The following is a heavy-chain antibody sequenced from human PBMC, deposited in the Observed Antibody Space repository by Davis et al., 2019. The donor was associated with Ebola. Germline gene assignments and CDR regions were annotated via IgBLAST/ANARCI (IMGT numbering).Heavy chain of an antibody. CDR3: AREIFGVVPRRWFDY. V-gene: IGHV1-69*13. CDR1: GGTFSSYA. CDR2: IIPIFGTA. J-gene: IGHJ4*02. Sequence: SVKVSCKASGGTFSSYAISWVRQAPGQGLEWMGGIIPIFGTANYAQKFQGRVTITADESTSTAYMELSSLRSEDTAVYYCAREIFGVVPRRWFDYWGQGTLVTVSS. D-gene: IGHD3-3*01.